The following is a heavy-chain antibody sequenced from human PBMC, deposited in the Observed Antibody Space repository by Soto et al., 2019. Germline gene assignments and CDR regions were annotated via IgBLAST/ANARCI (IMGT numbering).Heavy chain of an antibody. V-gene: IGHV1-69*06. J-gene: IGHJ4*02. D-gene: IGHD1-26*01. Sequence: QVQLVQSGAEVKKPGSSVKVSCKASGGTFSKYAINWVRQAPGRGLEWMGGINPIFGTAAYAKKFQGRVTITADKSTTTAYMEVSSVTSDDTAVYYCARGWETVGATTAFAYWGQGTLVTVSS. CDR2: INPIFGTA. CDR1: GGTFSKYA. CDR3: ARGWETVGATTAFAY.